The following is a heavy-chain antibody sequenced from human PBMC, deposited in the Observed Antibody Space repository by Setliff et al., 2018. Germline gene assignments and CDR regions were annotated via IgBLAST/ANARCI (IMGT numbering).Heavy chain of an antibody. D-gene: IGHD5-12*01. CDR3: VSWLYYYYYGVDV. J-gene: IGHJ6*02. CDR2: ISSSSSYI. V-gene: IGHV3-21*01. CDR1: GFTFRSYT. Sequence: GSLRLSCAASGFTFRSYTMNWVRQAPGKGLEWFSSISSSSSYIYYADSVKGRFTISRDNAKNSLYLQMNSLRAEDTAVYYCVSWLYYYYYGVDVWGQGTTVTVSS.